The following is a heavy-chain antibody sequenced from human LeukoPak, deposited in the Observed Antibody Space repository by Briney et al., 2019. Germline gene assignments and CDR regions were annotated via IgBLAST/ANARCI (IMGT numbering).Heavy chain of an antibody. V-gene: IGHV1-69*05. Sequence: ASVKVSCKASGGTFSSYAISWVRQAPGQGLEWMGGIIPIFGTANYAQKFQGRVTITTDESTSTAYMELGSLRSEDTAVYYCARGRIAAAGLGYYYYYYYMDVWGKGTTVTVSS. J-gene: IGHJ6*03. CDR2: IIPIFGTA. CDR1: GGTFSSYA. CDR3: ARGRIAAAGLGYYYYYYYMDV. D-gene: IGHD6-13*01.